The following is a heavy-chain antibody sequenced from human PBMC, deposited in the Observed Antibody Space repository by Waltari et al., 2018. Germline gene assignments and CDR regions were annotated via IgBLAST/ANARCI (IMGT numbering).Heavy chain of an antibody. V-gene: IGHV1-69-2*01. CDR1: GYTFTDYY. CDR3: ATASRLAAPRIAVAGYFDY. CDR2: VDPEDVET. Sequence: EVQLVQSGAEVKKPGATVKISCKVSGYTFTDYYMHWVQQAAGKGLEWMGVVDPEDVETIYAGKCKGRVTITADTSTDTAYMELSSLRSEDTAVYYCATASRLAAPRIAVAGYFDYWGQGTLVTVSS. D-gene: IGHD6-19*01. J-gene: IGHJ4*02.